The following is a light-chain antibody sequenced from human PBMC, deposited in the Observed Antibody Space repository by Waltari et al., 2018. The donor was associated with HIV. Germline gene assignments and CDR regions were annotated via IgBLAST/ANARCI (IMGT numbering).Light chain of an antibody. Sequence: QSALTQPASVSGSPGQSITISCTGTSSDVGGYNYVSWYQQHPGKAPKLMIYDVSNRPSGVSNRFSVSKSSNTASLTISGLQAEDEADYYCSSYTSTYVFGTGTKVTVL. CDR1: SSDVGGYNY. V-gene: IGLV2-14*01. CDR3: SSYTSTYV. J-gene: IGLJ1*01. CDR2: DVS.